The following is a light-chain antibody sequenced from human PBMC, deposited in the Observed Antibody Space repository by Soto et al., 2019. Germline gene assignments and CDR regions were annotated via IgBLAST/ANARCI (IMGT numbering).Light chain of an antibody. CDR1: QSVSSF. CDR3: QQRGNWPPT. J-gene: IGKJ3*01. V-gene: IGKV3-11*01. Sequence: EIVLTQSQATLSLSPGERATLSCSASQSVSSFLAWYQQKPGQPPRLLIYDASNRATGIPGRFSGSGSGTDFTLTISSLEPEDFAAYYCQQRGNWPPTFGPGTKVDI. CDR2: DAS.